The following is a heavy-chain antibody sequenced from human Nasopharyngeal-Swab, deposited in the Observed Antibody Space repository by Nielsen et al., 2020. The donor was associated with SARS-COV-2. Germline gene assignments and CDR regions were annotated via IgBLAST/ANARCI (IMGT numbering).Heavy chain of an antibody. CDR3: AKGEGAAFSTGTGLEY. CDR2: INHSGST. Sequence: WIRQPPGKGLEWIGEINHSGSTNYNPSLKSRVTISVDTSKNQFSLKLSSVTAADTAVYYCAKGEGAAFSTGTGLEYWGQGTLVTVSS. J-gene: IGHJ4*02. D-gene: IGHD1-1*01. V-gene: IGHV4-34*01.